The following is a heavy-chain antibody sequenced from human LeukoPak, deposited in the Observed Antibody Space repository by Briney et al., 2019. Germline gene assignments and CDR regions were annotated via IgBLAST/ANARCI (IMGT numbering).Heavy chain of an antibody. Sequence: PGGSLRLSRAASGFSFSGYYMTWIRQAPGKGLEWISYISSGASTIYYADSVKGRFTISRDNPKNTLYLQMNSLRAEDTAVYYCAKEPVTRIAVAGYFDYWGQGTLVTVSS. CDR3: AKEPVTRIAVAGYFDY. J-gene: IGHJ4*02. D-gene: IGHD6-19*01. CDR2: ISSGASTI. V-gene: IGHV3-11*01. CDR1: GFSFSGYY.